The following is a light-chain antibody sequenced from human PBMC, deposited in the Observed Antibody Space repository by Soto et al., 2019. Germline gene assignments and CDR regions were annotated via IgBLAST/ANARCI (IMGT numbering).Light chain of an antibody. CDR1: QSVSSSS. V-gene: IGKV3-20*01. CDR2: GAS. CDR3: QQYDRWWT. J-gene: IGKJ1*01. Sequence: EIVLTQSPGTLSLSPGERATLSFRASQSVSSSSLAWYQQMPGQAPRLLIYGASRKATGFPDRFSVSGSGTEFTLTISSVQSEDFAVYYCQQYDRWWTFGQGTKVDIK.